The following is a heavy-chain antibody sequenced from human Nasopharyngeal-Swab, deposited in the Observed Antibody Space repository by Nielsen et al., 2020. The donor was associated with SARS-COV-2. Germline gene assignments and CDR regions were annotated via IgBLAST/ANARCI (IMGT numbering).Heavy chain of an antibody. CDR2: IYYSGST. CDR3: ARGILRSNWFDP. V-gene: IGHV4-39*07. J-gene: IGHJ5*02. CDR1: GGSISSSSYY. Sequence: SETLSLTCTVSGGSISSSSYYWGWIRQPPGKGLEWIGSIYYSGSTYYNPSLTSRVTISVDTAKNQFSLKLSSVTAADTAVYYCARGILRSNWFDPWGQGTLVTVSS. D-gene: IGHD2/OR15-2a*01.